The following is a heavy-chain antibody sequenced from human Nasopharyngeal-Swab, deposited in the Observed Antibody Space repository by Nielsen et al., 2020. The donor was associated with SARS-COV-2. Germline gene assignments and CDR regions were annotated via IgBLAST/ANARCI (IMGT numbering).Heavy chain of an antibody. J-gene: IGHJ4*02. V-gene: IGHV4-4*02. D-gene: IGHD1-14*01. Sequence: SETLSLTRAVSGGSISSSNWWSWVRQPPGKGLEWIGEIYHSGSTNYNPSLKSRVTISVDKSKNQFSLKLSSLTEAETEVEEGERKKKKITGSGHDYWSQKTLVTVSS. CDR3: ERKKKKITGSGHDY. CDR2: IYHSGST. CDR1: GGSISSSNW.